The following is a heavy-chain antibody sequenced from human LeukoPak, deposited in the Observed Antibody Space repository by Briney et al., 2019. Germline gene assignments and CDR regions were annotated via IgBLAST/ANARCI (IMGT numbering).Heavy chain of an antibody. CDR1: GFTFSSYD. V-gene: IGHV3-23*01. CDR3: AKGASGSHYYSFDY. CDR2: ISASGSNT. Sequence: PGGSLRLSCAASGFTFSSYDMSWVRQAPGEGLKWVSIISASGSNTIYADSVKGRFTISRDNSKNTLYLQMNSLRAEDTAVYYCAKGASGSHYYSFDYWGQGTLVTVSS. D-gene: IGHD1-26*01. J-gene: IGHJ4*02.